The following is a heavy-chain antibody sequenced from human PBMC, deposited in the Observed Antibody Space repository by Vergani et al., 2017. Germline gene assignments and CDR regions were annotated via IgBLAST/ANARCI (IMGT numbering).Heavy chain of an antibody. V-gene: IGHV3-49*03. Sequence: EVQLVESGGGLVQPGRSLRLSCTASGFTLGDYAMSWLRQAPGKGVEWVGFIRSKAYGGTTEYAASVKGRFTIARDDSKSIAYLQMNSLKTEDTAVYYCTRDAVTIWEHIVVVTXPPVYYYYYYGMDVWGQATTVTVSS. CDR3: TRDAVTIWEHIVVVTXPPVYYYYYYGMDV. J-gene: IGHJ6*02. CDR2: IRSKAYGGTT. D-gene: IGHD2-21*02. CDR1: GFTLGDYA.